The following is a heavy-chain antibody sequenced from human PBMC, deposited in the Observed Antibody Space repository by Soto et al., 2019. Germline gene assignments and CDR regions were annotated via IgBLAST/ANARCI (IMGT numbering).Heavy chain of an antibody. D-gene: IGHD5-18*01. Sequence: GGSLRLSCAASGFTFSDYYMSWIRQAPGKGLEWVSYISSSSSYTNYADSVKGRFTISRDNAKNSLYLQMNSLRAEDTAVYYCASPGIQLWTIYGMDVWGQGTTVTVSS. CDR1: GFTFSDYY. CDR2: ISSSSSYT. J-gene: IGHJ6*02. V-gene: IGHV3-11*06. CDR3: ASPGIQLWTIYGMDV.